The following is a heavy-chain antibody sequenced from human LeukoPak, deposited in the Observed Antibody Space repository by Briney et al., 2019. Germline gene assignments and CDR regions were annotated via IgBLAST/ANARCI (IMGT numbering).Heavy chain of an antibody. Sequence: PGGSLRLSCEASGFTFSSYAMGWVRQAPGKGLEWISGISGTADRTYYSDSVKGRFTISRDSSKKTLFLQMNSLTVEDAAVYFCVKGGVTIIREPLHWGQGTLVTVAS. CDR2: ISGTADRT. J-gene: IGHJ4*02. CDR3: VKGGVTIIREPLH. V-gene: IGHV3-23*01. CDR1: GFTFSSYA. D-gene: IGHD3-16*02.